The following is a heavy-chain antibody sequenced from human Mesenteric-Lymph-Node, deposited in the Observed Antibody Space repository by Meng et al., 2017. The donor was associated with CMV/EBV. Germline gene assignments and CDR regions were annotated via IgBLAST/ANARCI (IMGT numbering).Heavy chain of an antibody. Sequence: SGYTFTSYGISWVRQAPGQGLEWMGWISAYNGNTNYAQKLQGRVTMTTDTSTSTAYMELRSLRSDDTAVYYCARVYDYGDYAVPDFWGQGSLVTVSS. CDR3: ARVYDYGDYAVPDF. CDR2: ISAYNGNT. J-gene: IGHJ4*02. D-gene: IGHD4-17*01. V-gene: IGHV1-18*04. CDR1: GYTFTSYG.